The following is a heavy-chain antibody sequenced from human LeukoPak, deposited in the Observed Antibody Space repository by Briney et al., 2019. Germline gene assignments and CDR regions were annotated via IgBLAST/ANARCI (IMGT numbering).Heavy chain of an antibody. Sequence: GGSLRLSCAASGFTVSSNYMSWVRQAPGDGLEWVSVIYSGGSTYYADSVKGRFTISRDNSKNTLYLQMNSVRAEDTAVYYCARDSRRILPSDWGQGTLVTVSS. V-gene: IGHV3-66*01. CDR3: ARDSRRILPSD. D-gene: IGHD2-15*01. CDR2: IYSGGST. CDR1: GFTVSSNY. J-gene: IGHJ4*02.